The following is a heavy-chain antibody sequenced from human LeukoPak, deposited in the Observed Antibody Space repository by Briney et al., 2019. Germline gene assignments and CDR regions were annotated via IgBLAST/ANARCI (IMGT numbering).Heavy chain of an antibody. D-gene: IGHD1-1*01. CDR3: ARRWNDGRLFDY. J-gene: IGHJ4*02. CDR1: GFTFSSYW. CDR2: ITSDGSST. V-gene: IGHV3-74*01. Sequence: GGSLRLSCAASGFTFSSYWMHWVRQAPGKGLVWVSRITSDGSSTSYADSVKGRFTISRDNAKNTLYLQMNSLRAEYTAVYYCARRWNDGRLFDYWGQGTLVTVSS.